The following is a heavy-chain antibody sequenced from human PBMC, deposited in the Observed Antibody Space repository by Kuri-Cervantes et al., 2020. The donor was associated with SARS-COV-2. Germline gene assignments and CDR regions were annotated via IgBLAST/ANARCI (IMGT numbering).Heavy chain of an antibody. CDR1: GGSISSYY. J-gene: IGHJ5*02. Sequence: GSLRLSCTVSGGSISSYYWSWIRQPPGKGLEWIGYIYYSGSTNYNPSLKSRVTISVDTSKNQFSLKLSSVTAADTAVYYCARVPSYYYDSSGYYDLWGQGTLVTVSS. CDR3: ARVPSYYYDSSGYYDL. V-gene: IGHV4-59*01. D-gene: IGHD3-22*01. CDR2: IYYSGST.